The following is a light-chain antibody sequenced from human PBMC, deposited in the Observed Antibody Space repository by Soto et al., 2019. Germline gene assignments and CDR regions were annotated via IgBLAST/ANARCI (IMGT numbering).Light chain of an antibody. CDR2: GAS. CDR3: QQYDNWPPYT. CDR1: QSVRNN. J-gene: IGKJ2*01. V-gene: IGKV3-15*01. Sequence: EIVMTQSPVTLSVSPGERATLSCRASQSVRNNLAWYQEKPGQAPRLLIHGASTRATGIPARFSGSGSGTEFTLTISSLQSEDFAVYYCQQYDNWPPYTFGQGTKLEIK.